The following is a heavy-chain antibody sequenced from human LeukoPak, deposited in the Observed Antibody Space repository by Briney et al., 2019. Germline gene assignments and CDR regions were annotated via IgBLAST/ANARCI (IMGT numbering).Heavy chain of an antibody. V-gene: IGHV4-30-2*01. D-gene: IGHD3-22*01. Sequence: SQTLSLTCAVSGGSISSGGYSWSWIRQPPGKGLEWIGYIYHSGSTYYNPSLKSRVTISVDRSKNQFSLKLSSVTAADTAVYYCARVGYYQYYFGYWGQGTLVTVSS. CDR2: IYHSGST. J-gene: IGHJ4*02. CDR1: GGSISSGGYS. CDR3: ARVGYYQYYFGY.